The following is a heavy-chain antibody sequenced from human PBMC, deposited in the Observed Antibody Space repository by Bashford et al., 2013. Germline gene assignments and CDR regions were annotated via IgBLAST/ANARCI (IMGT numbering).Heavy chain of an antibody. CDR3: ARDPAGPRVIAAAGRRGIYGMDV. D-gene: IGHD6-13*01. V-gene: IGHV1-18*01. J-gene: IGHJ6*02. Sequence: SWVRQAPGQGLEWMGWISPYSGYTTYAQKFQGRITMTADTSPNIAYMTLRSLRSDDTAVYYCARDPAGPRVIAAAGRRGIYGMDVWGQGTTVTVSS. CDR2: ISPYSGYT.